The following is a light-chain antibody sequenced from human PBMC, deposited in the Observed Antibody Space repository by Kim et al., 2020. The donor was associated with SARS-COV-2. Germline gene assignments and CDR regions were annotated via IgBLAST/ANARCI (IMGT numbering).Light chain of an antibody. J-gene: IGKJ1*01. Sequence: EIVMTQSPATLSVSPGERATLSCRASQSVSSSLAWYQLKPGQAPSLLIYGASTRATGVPARFSGSGSGTEFTLTISGLQSEDFAVYYCLHTINWPWTFGQGTKVDIK. CDR1: QSVSSS. CDR2: GAS. CDR3: LHTINWPWT. V-gene: IGKV3-15*01.